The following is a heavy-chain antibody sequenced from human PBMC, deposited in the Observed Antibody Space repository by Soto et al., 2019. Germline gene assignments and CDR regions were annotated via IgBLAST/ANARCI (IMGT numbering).Heavy chain of an antibody. CDR2: IKSKTDGGTT. V-gene: IGHV3-15*07. CDR3: TEGWFGELFGS. D-gene: IGHD3-10*01. J-gene: IGHJ5*02. CDR1: GFTFSNAW. Sequence: EVQLVESGGGLVKPGGSLRLSCAASGFTFSNAWMNWVRQAPGKGLEWVGRIKSKTDGGTTDYAAPVQGRFTISRDDSKNTLYLQMNSLKTEDTAVYYCTEGWFGELFGSWGQGTLVTVSS.